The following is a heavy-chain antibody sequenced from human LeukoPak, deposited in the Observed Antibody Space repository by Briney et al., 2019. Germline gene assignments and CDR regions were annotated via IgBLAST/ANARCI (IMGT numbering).Heavy chain of an antibody. Sequence: ASVKVSCKASGYTFSGYYMHWVRQAPGQGLEWMGWINPNSGGTNYAQKFQGRVTMTRDTSISTAYMELSRLRSDDTAVYYCARVQIYQLLPRVDPDYYYYMDVWGKGTTVTVSS. CDR1: GYTFSGYY. CDR3: ARVQIYQLLPRVDPDYYYYMDV. J-gene: IGHJ6*03. CDR2: INPNSGGT. D-gene: IGHD2-2*01. V-gene: IGHV1-2*02.